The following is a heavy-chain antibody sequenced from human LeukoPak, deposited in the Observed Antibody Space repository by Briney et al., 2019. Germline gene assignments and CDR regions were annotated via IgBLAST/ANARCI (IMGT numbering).Heavy chain of an antibody. D-gene: IGHD1-26*01. CDR3: ARIGLRGSYYDYFDY. CDR1: GYTFTSYA. Sequence: ASVKVSCKASGYTFTSYAMHWVRQAPEQRLEWMGWINAGNGNTKYSQKFQGRVTITRDTSASTAYMELSSLRSEDTAVYYCARIGLRGSYYDYFDYWGQGTLVTVSS. V-gene: IGHV1-3*01. J-gene: IGHJ4*02. CDR2: INAGNGNT.